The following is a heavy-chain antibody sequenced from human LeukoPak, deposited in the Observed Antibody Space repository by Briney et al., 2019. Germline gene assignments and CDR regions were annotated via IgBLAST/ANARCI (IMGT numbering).Heavy chain of an antibody. CDR2: ISWNSGSI. J-gene: IGHJ3*02. CDR3: AKDTAIASLYAFDI. V-gene: IGHV3-9*01. Sequence: GGSLRLSCAASGFTFDDYAMHWVRQAPGKGLEWVSGISWNSGSIGYADSVKGRFTISRDNGKNSLYLQMNSLRAEDTALYYCAKDTAIASLYAFDIWGQGTMVTVSS. D-gene: IGHD3-3*02. CDR1: GFTFDDYA.